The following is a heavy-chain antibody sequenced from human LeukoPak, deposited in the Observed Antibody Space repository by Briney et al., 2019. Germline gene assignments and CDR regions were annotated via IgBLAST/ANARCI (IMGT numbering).Heavy chain of an antibody. Sequence: SETLSLTCTVSGGSITGHYWSWIRQPPGKGLEWIAYVSYSGSTDYNTSLKSRATISVDTSKNQFSLKLSSVTAADTAVYYCARGRGLLGRNWFDPWGQGTLVTVSS. D-gene: IGHD3-22*01. CDR3: ARGRGLLGRNWFDP. V-gene: IGHV4-59*11. J-gene: IGHJ5*02. CDR1: GGSITGHY. CDR2: VSYSGST.